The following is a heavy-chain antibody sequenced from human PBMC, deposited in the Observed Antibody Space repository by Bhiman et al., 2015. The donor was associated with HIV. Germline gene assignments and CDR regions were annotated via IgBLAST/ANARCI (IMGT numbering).Heavy chain of an antibody. J-gene: IGHJ4*02. CDR1: GFTFSSFE. V-gene: IGHV3-15*01. CDR3: TPYGGAIDY. Sequence: EVQLVESGGDLVQPGGSLRLSCAASGFTFSSFEMNWVRQAPGKGLEWVGLIKSKTDGGTTDYAAPVKGRFTISRDDSKNTLYLQMNTLKTEDTAVYYCTPYGGAIDYWGQGTLVTVSS. CDR2: IKSKTDGGTT. D-gene: IGHD3-16*02.